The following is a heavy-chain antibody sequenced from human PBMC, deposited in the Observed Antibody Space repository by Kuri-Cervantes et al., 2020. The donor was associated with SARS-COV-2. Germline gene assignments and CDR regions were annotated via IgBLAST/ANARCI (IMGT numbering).Heavy chain of an antibody. J-gene: IGHJ6*03. Sequence: GGSLRLSCAASGFTLKSYTMNWVRQAPGKALQWISSMSGSGSYIYYADSLRGRFTISRDDAKNSLYLQIDSLRAEGTAVYFCARVAGEGPIYYYYMDVWGKGTTVTVSS. CDR2: MSGSGSYI. CDR3: ARVAGEGPIYYYYMDV. CDR1: GFTLKSYT. V-gene: IGHV3-21*01. D-gene: IGHD2-21*01.